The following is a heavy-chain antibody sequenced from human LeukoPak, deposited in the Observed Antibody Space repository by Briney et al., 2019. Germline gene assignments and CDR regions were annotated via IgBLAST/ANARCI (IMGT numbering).Heavy chain of an antibody. D-gene: IGHD3-3*01. CDR2: INHSGST. CDR1: GGSFSGYY. CDR3: ARGLYDFWSGPGRNWFDP. Sequence: SETLSLTCAVYGGSFSGYYWSWIRQPPGKGLEWIGEINHSGSTNYNPSLKSRVTISVDTSTNQFSLKLSSVTAADTAVYYCARGLYDFWSGPGRNWFDPWGQGTLVTVSS. V-gene: IGHV4-34*01. J-gene: IGHJ5*02.